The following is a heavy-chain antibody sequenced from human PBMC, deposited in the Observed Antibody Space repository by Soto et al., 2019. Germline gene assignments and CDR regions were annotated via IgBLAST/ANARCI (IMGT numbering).Heavy chain of an antibody. Sequence: QVQLVQSGAEVKKPGSSVKVSCKASGGTFSSYAISWVRQAPGQGLEWMGGIIPISGTANYAQKFQGRVTITADKSTSTAYMELSSLRSEDTAVYYCASPARSGYYGGFDYWGQGTLVTVSS. CDR3: ASPARSGYYGGFDY. CDR1: GGTFSSYA. D-gene: IGHD3-3*01. CDR2: IIPISGTA. J-gene: IGHJ4*02. V-gene: IGHV1-69*06.